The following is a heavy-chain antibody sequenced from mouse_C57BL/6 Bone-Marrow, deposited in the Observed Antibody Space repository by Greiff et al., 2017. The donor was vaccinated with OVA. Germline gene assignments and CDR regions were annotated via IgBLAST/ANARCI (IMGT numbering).Heavy chain of an antibody. D-gene: IGHD3-3*01. Sequence: QVQLQQSGAELVRPGASVTLSCKASGYTFTDYEMHWVKQTPVHGLEWIGAIDPETGGTTYNQKFKGKAILTADKSSSTAYMELRSLTSEDSAVSDCTRWGQLRRRYYFDYWGQGTTLTVSS. V-gene: IGHV1-15*01. CDR2: IDPETGGT. J-gene: IGHJ2*01. CDR3: TRWGQLRRRYYFDY. CDR1: GYTFTDYE.